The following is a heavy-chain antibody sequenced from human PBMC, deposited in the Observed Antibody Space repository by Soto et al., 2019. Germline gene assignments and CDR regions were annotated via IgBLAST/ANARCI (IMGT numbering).Heavy chain of an antibody. CDR1: GFSLTRDGLG. V-gene: IGHV2-5*02. CDR2: IFCDDDK. D-gene: IGHD5-12*01. Sequence: QITLKESGPTLVKSTQTLTLTCTFSGFSLTRDGLGVGWVRQPPGKALEWLALIFCDDDKRYSPSLRSRLTITKDTSKNQVVLRMTNMDPVDTGTYFCAHSRDYSGLFDFWGQGALVTVSS. CDR3: AHSRDYSGLFDF. J-gene: IGHJ4*02.